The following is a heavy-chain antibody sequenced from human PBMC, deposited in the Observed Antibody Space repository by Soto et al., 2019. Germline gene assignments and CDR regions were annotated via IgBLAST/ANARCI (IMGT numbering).Heavy chain of an antibody. CDR3: ARDSATYYY. CDR1: GFIFTNYA. CDR2: ISAGSSGT. J-gene: IGHJ4*02. V-gene: IGHV3-23*01. D-gene: IGHD1-26*01. Sequence: EVQLLESGGGLVQPGGSLRLSCAASGFIFTNYAMTWVRQAPGKGLEWVSSISAGSSGTYYADSVKGRFTISRDNSKNTLYLQMHSLSTEDTAVYYCARDSATYYYWGQGTLVTVSS.